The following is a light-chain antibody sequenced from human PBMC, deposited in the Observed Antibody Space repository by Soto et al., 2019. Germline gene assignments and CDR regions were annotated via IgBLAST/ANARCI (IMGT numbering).Light chain of an antibody. Sequence: DIQMTQSPSSLSASVGDRVTITCRASQSISSYLNWYQQKPGKAPKXLIYAASSLQSGVPSRFSGIVSGTDFTITISSLQPEDGETYDGQQSYSTPITFGQGTRLEIK. V-gene: IGKV1-39*01. CDR1: QSISSY. J-gene: IGKJ5*01. CDR2: AAS. CDR3: QQSYSTPIT.